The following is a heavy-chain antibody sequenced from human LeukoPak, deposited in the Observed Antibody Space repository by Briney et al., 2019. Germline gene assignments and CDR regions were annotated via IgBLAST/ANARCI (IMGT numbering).Heavy chain of an antibody. D-gene: IGHD6-19*01. Sequence: SETLSLTCTVSGGSISSYYWSWIRQPPGKGLEWIGYIYYSGSTNYNPSLTSRVTISIDTSKNQFSLKLSSVTAADTAVYYCAREESSGWAYDYWGQGTLVTVSS. J-gene: IGHJ4*02. CDR3: AREESSGWAYDY. V-gene: IGHV4-59*01. CDR2: IYYSGST. CDR1: GGSISSYY.